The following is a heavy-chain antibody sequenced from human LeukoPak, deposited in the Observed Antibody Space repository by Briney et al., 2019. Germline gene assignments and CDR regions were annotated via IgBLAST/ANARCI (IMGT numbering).Heavy chain of an antibody. J-gene: IGHJ4*02. CDR1: GYTFTTSG. Sequence: ASVKVSCKASGYTFTTSGISWVRQAPGQGLEWMGWISAYNGQTNYAQKVQGRVTMTTDTSTKTAYMELRSLGCDDTAVYYCAGVAGFYWNSDSFDYWGQGTQVTVSS. D-gene: IGHD1-7*01. V-gene: IGHV1-18*01. CDR3: AGVAGFYWNSDSFDY. CDR2: ISAYNGQT.